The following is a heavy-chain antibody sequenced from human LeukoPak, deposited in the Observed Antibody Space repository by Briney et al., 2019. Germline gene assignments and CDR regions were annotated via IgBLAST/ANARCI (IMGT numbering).Heavy chain of an antibody. D-gene: IGHD2-2*01. CDR3: ARVSGEYCSSTTCYGAAFDF. Sequence: GRSLRLSCAASGFTFSSYGMHWVRQAPGKGLEWVAVIWYDGSNKYYADSVKGRFTISRDNSKNTLYLQMNSLRAEDTAIYYCARVSGEYCSSTTCYGAAFDFWGQGTMVTVSS. V-gene: IGHV3-33*01. J-gene: IGHJ3*01. CDR1: GFTFSSYG. CDR2: IWYDGSNK.